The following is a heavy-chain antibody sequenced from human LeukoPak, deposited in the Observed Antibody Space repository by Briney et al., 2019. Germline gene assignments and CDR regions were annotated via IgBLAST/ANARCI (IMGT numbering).Heavy chain of an antibody. V-gene: IGHV1-2*02. CDR2: INPNSGGT. J-gene: IGHJ4*01. CDR1: GYTFTGYY. CDR3: ARDEELYYYGFGTKY. D-gene: IGHD3-10*01. Sequence: ASVKVSCKASGYTFTGYYMHWVRQAPGQGLEWMGWINPNSGGTNYAQKFQGRVTMTRDTSITTAYMVLTRLTSDDTAVYYCARDEELYYYGFGTKYWGQGTLVTVSS.